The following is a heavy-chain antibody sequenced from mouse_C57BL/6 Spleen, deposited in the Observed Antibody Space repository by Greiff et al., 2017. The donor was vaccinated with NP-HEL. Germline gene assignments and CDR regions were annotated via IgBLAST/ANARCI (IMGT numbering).Heavy chain of an antibody. CDR2: IYPGDGDT. J-gene: IGHJ1*03. CDR1: GYAFSSSW. V-gene: IGHV1-82*01. D-gene: IGHD1-1*01. CDR3: ARRPYGSSYWYFDV. Sequence: VQLQQSGPELVKPGASVKISCKASGYAFSSSWMNWVKQRPGKGLEWIGRIYPGDGDTNYNGKLKGKATLTADKSSSTAYMQLSSLTSEDSAVYFCARRPYGSSYWYFDVWGTGTTVTVSS.